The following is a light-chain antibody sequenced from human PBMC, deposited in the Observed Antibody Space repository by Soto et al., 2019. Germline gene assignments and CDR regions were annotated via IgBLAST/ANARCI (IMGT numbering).Light chain of an antibody. J-gene: IGLJ2*01. Sequence: QTVVTQEPSLTVSPGGTVTLTCGSSTGAVTSGYYPNWFQQKPGQPPRALIYSTTYKHSWTPARFSGSLLGGKAALTLSGVGPEDEADYYCLLYYGGGVVFGGGTKLTVL. CDR2: STT. CDR1: TGAVTSGYY. CDR3: LLYYGGGVV. V-gene: IGLV7-43*01.